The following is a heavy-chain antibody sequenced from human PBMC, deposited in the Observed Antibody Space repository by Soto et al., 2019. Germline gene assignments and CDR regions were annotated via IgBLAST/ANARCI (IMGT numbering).Heavy chain of an antibody. CDR1: GFSLSNARMG. D-gene: IGHD3-3*01. CDR2: IFSNDEK. CDR3: ARIQQNYDFWSGTYYHYGMDV. V-gene: IGHV2-26*01. J-gene: IGHJ6*02. Sequence: SGPTLVNPTETLTLTCTVSGFSLSNARMGVSWIRQPPGKALEWLAHIFSNDEKSYSTSLKSRLTISKDTSKSQVVLTMTNMDPVDTATYYCARIQQNYDFWSGTYYHYGMDVWGQGTTVTVSS.